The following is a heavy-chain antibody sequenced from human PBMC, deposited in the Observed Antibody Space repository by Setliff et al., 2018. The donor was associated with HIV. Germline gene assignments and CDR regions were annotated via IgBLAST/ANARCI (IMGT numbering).Heavy chain of an antibody. CDR1: GFSLGSHS. J-gene: IGHJ5*02. D-gene: IGHD2-15*01. CDR3: ARDPVAAVVLGFDNWFDP. CDR2: ISSTSATI. Sequence: LRLSCAASGFSLGSHSMAWVRQAPGKGLEWVAYISSTSATIFYADSVKGRFTISRDNDEKSLFLQMNDLRAEDAGMYYCARDPVAAVVLGFDNWFDPWGQGTLVTVSS. V-gene: IGHV3-48*01.